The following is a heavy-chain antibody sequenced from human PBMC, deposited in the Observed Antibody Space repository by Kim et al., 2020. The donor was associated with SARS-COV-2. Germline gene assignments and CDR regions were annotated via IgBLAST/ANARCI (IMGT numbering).Heavy chain of an antibody. D-gene: IGHD6-19*01. J-gene: IGHJ6*02. CDR2: MNPNSGNT. CDR3: AVWLETNYYYYGMDV. V-gene: IGHV1-8*01. Sequence: ASVKVSCKASGYTFTSYDINWVRQATGQGLEWMGWMNPNSGNTGYAQKFQGRVTMTRNTSISKAYMELSSLRSEDTAVYYCAVWLETNYYYYGMDVWGQGTTVTVSS. CDR1: GYTFTSYD.